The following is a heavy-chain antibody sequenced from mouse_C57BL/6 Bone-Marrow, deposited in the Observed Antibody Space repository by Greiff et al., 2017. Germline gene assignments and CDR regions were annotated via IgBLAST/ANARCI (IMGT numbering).Heavy chain of an antibody. J-gene: IGHJ3*01. Sequence: EVKLVESGGGLVQPGGSLKLSCAASGFTFSDYYMYWVRQTPEKRLEWVAYISNGGGCTYYPDTVKGRFTISRDNARNTLYLQMSRLKSEDTAMYYCARPPYYDYDGFAYWGQGTLGTVSA. V-gene: IGHV5-12*01. D-gene: IGHD2-4*01. CDR3: ARPPYYDYDGFAY. CDR2: ISNGGGCT. CDR1: GFTFSDYY.